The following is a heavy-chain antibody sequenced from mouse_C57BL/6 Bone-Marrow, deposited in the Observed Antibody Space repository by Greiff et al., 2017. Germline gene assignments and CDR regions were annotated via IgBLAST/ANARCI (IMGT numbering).Heavy chain of an antibody. CDR3: ARKAAQATFEY. CDR2: IYPGDGDT. V-gene: IGHV1-82*01. J-gene: IGHJ2*01. D-gene: IGHD3-2*02. Sequence: VQLQQSGPELVKPGASVKISCKASGYAFSSSWMNWVKQRPGKGLGWIGRIYPGDGDTNYNGKFKGKATLTADKSSSTAYMQLSSLTSEDSAVYFCARKAAQATFEYWGQDTTLTVSS. CDR1: GYAFSSSW.